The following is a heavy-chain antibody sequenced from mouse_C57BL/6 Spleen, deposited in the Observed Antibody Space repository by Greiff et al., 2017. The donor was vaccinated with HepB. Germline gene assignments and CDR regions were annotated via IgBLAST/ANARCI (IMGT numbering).Heavy chain of an antibody. J-gene: IGHJ4*01. CDR2: ISDGGSYT. CDR1: GFTFSSYA. CDR3: ARDPLHIPRDYAMDY. V-gene: IGHV5-4*01. Sequence: EVQLVESGGGLVKPGGSLKLSCAASGFTFSSYAMSWVRQTPEKRLEWVATISDGGSYTYYPDNVKGRFTISRDNAKNNLDLQMSHLKSEDTAMYYCARDPLHIPRDYAMDYWGQGTSVTVSS. D-gene: IGHD2-10*01.